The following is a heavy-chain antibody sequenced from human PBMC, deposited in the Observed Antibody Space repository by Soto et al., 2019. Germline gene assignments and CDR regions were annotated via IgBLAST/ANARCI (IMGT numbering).Heavy chain of an antibody. CDR3: ARGRSTTIFGVVRPFDY. J-gene: IGHJ4*02. CDR1: GGSFSGYY. V-gene: IGHV4-34*01. Sequence: SETLSLTCAVYGGSFSGYYWSWIRQPPGKGLEWIGEINHSGSTNYNPSLKSRVTISVDTSKNQFSLKLSSLTAADTAVYYCARGRSTTIFGVVRPFDYWGQGTLVTVSS. D-gene: IGHD3-3*01. CDR2: INHSGST.